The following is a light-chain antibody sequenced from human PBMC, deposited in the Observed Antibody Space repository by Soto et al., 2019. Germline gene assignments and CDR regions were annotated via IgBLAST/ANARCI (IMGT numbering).Light chain of an antibody. J-gene: IGKJ1*01. V-gene: IGKV3-20*01. CDR2: GAS. Sequence: EIVLTQSPGTLSLSPGERATLSCRASQSVSSSYLAWYQQKPGQAPRLLIYGASSRATGIPDRFSGSGSGTDFTLTISRLEPEDFAVYYCQLHGSSSVSWTFGQGTKVEIK. CDR3: QLHGSSSVSWT. CDR1: QSVSSSY.